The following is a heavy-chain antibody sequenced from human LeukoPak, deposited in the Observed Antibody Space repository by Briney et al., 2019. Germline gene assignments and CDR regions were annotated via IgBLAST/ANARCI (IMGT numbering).Heavy chain of an antibody. CDR3: ARTAYDILTGEIHNWFDP. D-gene: IGHD3-9*01. J-gene: IGHJ5*02. CDR1: GYTFTSFA. Sequence: ASVKVSCKASGYTFTSFAIHWVRQAPGQRLEWMGWINAGNGNTKYSQKFQGRVTISRDTSASTAYMELSSLRCEDTAVYFCARTAYDILTGEIHNWFDPWGQGTLVTVSS. CDR2: INAGNGNT. V-gene: IGHV1-3*01.